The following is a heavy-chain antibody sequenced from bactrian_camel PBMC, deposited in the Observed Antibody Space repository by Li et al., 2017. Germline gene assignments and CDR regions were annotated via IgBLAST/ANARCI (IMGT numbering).Heavy chain of an antibody. CDR1: GFTFSRFW. J-gene: IGHJ4*01. V-gene: IGHV3S1*01. CDR3: VRSLANWIWDLGY. D-gene: IGHD8*01. Sequence: VQLVESGGGLAQPGESLRLSCGASGFTFSRFWMYWVRQAPGKGLEWVSTISFRGDTTYYADSVKGRFTISRDNAKNTFDLQMDSLKHEDTGVYYCVRSLANWIWDLGYWGQGTQVTVS. CDR2: ISFRGDTT.